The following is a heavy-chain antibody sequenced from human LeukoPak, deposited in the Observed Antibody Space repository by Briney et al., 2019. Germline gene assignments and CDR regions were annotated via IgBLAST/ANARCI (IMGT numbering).Heavy chain of an antibody. D-gene: IGHD2-2*01. CDR3: ARGRYCTTTSCTYWYFDL. CDR1: GGSISSYY. J-gene: IGHJ2*01. CDR2: VYSSGTT. V-gene: IGHV4-4*07. Sequence: PSETLSLTCTVSGGSISSYYWNWIRQPAGEGLEWIGRVYSSGTTNYNPSLQSRVTMSVDSSKNEFSLKLNSVTAADTAVYYCARGRYCTTTSCTYWYFDLWGRGTLVTVSS.